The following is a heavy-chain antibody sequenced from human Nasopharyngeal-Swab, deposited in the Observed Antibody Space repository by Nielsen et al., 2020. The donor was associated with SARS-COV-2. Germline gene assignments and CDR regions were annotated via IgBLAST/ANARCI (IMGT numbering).Heavy chain of an antibody. D-gene: IGHD3-10*01. CDR3: ARANTLWFGELYDY. CDR2: IYYSGST. Sequence: SETLSLTCTVSGGSISSGGYYWSWIRQHPGKGLEWIGYIYYSGSTYYNPSLKSRVTISVDTSKNQFSLKLSSVTAADTAVYYCARANTLWFGELYDYWGQGTLVTVSS. V-gene: IGHV4-31*03. J-gene: IGHJ4*02. CDR1: GGSISSGGYY.